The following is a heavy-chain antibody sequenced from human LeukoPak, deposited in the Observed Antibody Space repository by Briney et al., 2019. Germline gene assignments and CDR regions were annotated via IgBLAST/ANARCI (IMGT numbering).Heavy chain of an antibody. J-gene: IGHJ5*02. D-gene: IGHD6-13*01. V-gene: IGHV4-4*07. CDR1: GGSISSYY. Sequence: SETLSLTCTVSGGSISSYYWSWIRQPAGKGLEWIGRIYTSGSTNYNPSLKSRVTISVDTSKNQFSLKLSSVTAADTAVYYCARVGDSSSWFPVGIPWGQGTLVTVSS. CDR2: IYTSGST. CDR3: ARVGDSSSWFPVGIP.